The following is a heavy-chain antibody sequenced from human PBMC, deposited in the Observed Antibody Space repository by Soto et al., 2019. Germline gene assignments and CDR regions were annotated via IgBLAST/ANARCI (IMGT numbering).Heavy chain of an antibody. CDR3: ARGISLIVEVQRDAPDKYYFDS. CDR1: GGSFSGHF. D-gene: IGHD2-21*01. CDR2: INHSRST. J-gene: IGHJ4*02. Sequence: TSETLSLTCAVYGGSFSGHFWSWIRQPPGKGLEWIGEINHSRSTNFNPSLKSRVTISVDTSKNQFSLKVNSLTAADTAVYYCARGISLIVEVQRDAPDKYYFDSWGQGTGGTVSS. V-gene: IGHV4-34*01.